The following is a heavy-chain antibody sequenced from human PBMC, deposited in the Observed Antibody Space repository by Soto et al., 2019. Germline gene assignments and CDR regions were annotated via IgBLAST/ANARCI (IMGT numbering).Heavy chain of an antibody. Sequence: GGSLRLSCTASGFTFSRHAMTWVRQAPGKGLEWVSGLSDSGGSIYYADSVKGRFTISRDNSMNTLYLQMNTLRAEDTAIYYCAKVCSSWYADFFDLWGQGTLVTVSS. CDR2: LSDSGGSI. CDR1: GFTFSRHA. V-gene: IGHV3-23*01. CDR3: AKVCSSWYADFFDL. J-gene: IGHJ4*02. D-gene: IGHD6-13*01.